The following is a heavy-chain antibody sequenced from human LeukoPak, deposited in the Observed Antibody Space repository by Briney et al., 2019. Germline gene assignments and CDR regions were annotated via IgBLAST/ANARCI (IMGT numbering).Heavy chain of an antibody. CDR3: AKDGGSGFGESFKDY. D-gene: IGHD3-10*01. V-gene: IGHV3-23*01. CDR1: GFTFNDFA. CDR2: INSGGGST. J-gene: IGHJ4*02. Sequence: GGSLRLSCAASGFTFNDFAMTWVRQAPGKGLEWVSSINSGGGSTYYPDSVKGRFTISRDNSKDTLYLQMNSLRVEDTAVYYCAKDGGSGFGESFKDYWGQGTLVTVS.